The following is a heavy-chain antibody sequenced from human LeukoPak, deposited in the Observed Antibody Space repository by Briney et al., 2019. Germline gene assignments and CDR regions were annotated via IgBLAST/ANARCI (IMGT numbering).Heavy chain of an antibody. V-gene: IGHV1-2*02. Sequence: ASVKVSCKASGYTFTGYYMHWVRQAPGQGLEWMGWINPNSGGTNYAQKFQGRVTMTRDTSISTAYMELSRLRSDDTAVYYCARGVAAAFGNWFDPWGQGTLVTVSS. CDR1: GYTFTGYY. CDR2: INPNSGGT. D-gene: IGHD6-13*01. J-gene: IGHJ5*02. CDR3: ARGVAAAFGNWFDP.